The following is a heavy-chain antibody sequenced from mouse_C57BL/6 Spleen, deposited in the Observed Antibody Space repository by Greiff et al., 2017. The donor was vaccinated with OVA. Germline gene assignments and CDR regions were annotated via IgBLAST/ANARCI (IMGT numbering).Heavy chain of an antibody. CDR2: IYPSDSET. CDR3: ARGERGNFDV. CDR1: GYTFTSYW. J-gene: IGHJ1*03. Sequence: QVQLQQPGAELVRPGSSVKLSCKASGYTFTSYWMDWVKQRPGQGLEWIGNIYPSDSETHYNQKFKDKATLTVDKSSSTAYMQLSSLTSEDSAVYYCARGERGNFDVWGTGTTVTVSS. V-gene: IGHV1-61*01.